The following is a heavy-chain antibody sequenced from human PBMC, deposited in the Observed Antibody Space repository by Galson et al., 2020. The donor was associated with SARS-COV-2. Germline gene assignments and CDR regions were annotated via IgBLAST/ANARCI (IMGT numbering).Heavy chain of an antibody. CDR3: AGAVYYYDSSGRARVFDI. J-gene: IGHJ3*02. CDR1: TGSFSGYY. D-gene: IGHD3-22*01. V-gene: IGHV4-34*01. Sequence: SETLSLTCAVYTGSFSGYYWSCIRQPPRNGLEWIGEINSSGSTNYNPSLKRRSTISVDTSMNQFALKLSSVAAADTAVYYCAGAVYYYDSSGRARVFDIWGQGTMVKVSS. CDR2: INSSGST.